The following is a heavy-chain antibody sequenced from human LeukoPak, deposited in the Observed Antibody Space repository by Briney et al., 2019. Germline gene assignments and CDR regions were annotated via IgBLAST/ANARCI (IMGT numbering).Heavy chain of an antibody. V-gene: IGHV4-39*01. Sequence: KPSEPLSLTCTVSGGSISSSSYYWGWIRQPPGKGLEWIGSIYYSGSTYYNPSLKSPVTISVDTSKNQFSLKLSSVTAADTAVYYCATYYDYVWGSPIDYWGQGTLVTVSS. CDR1: GGSISSSSYY. D-gene: IGHD3-16*01. CDR2: IYYSGST. J-gene: IGHJ4*02. CDR3: ATYYDYVWGSPIDY.